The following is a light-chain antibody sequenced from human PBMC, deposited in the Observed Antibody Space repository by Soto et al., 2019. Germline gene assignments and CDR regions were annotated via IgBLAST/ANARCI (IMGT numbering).Light chain of an antibody. V-gene: IGKV3-15*01. Sequence: EIVLTQSPATLSVSPGNRATLSCRASQSVNSDLAWYQQKPGQAPRLLIYGASTRATGTPTRFSGSGSGTEVTLPISSLQSEDFAVYFCQQYNNWPPYTFGQGTKLEIK. J-gene: IGKJ2*01. CDR1: QSVNSD. CDR3: QQYNNWPPYT. CDR2: GAS.